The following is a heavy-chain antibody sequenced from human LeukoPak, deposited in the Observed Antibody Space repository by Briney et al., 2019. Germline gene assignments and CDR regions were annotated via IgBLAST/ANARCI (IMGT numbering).Heavy chain of an antibody. D-gene: IGHD4-17*01. CDR2: INHSGST. V-gene: IGHV4-34*01. Sequence: SETLSLTCAVYGGSFSGYYWSWIRQPPGKGLEWIGEINHSGSTNYNPSLKSRVTISVDTSKNQFSLKLSSVTAADTAVYYCARRVRYGLTDYWGKGTLVTVSS. CDR1: GGSFSGYY. J-gene: IGHJ4*02. CDR3: ARRVRYGLTDY.